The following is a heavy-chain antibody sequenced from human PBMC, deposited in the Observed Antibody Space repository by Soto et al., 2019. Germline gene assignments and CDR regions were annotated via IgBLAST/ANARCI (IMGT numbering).Heavy chain of an antibody. Sequence: GGSLRLSCTTSGFTFGDYALSWVRQAPGKGLEWVGLIRRNAYGGTTDYAASVKGRFTISRADYKSIAYLQMNSLRTEDTALYYCTRASRLDFDFWGQGTLVTVSS. CDR1: GFTFGDYA. CDR2: IRRNAYGGTT. CDR3: TRASRLDFDF. V-gene: IGHV3-49*04. J-gene: IGHJ4*02. D-gene: IGHD3-16*01.